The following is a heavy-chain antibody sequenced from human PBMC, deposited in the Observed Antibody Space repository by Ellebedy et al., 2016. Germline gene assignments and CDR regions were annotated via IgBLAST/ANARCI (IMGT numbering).Heavy chain of an antibody. CDR3: ARDRRGMDV. V-gene: IGHV4-59*01. J-gene: IGHJ6*02. Sequence: SETLPLTCTVSGGSISSYYWSWIRQPPGKGLEWIGYIYYSGSTNYNPSLKSRVTISVDTSKNQFSLKLSSVTAADTAVYYCARDRRGMDVWGQGTTVTVSS. CDR1: GGSISSYY. CDR2: IYYSGST.